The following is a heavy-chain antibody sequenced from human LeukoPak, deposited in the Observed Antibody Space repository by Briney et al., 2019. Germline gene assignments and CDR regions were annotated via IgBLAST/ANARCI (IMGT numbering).Heavy chain of an antibody. CDR3: ARVPDIVVVPAVGWFDP. J-gene: IGHJ5*02. CDR1: GYTFTSYG. CDR2: ISAYNGNT. V-gene: IGHV1-18*01. Sequence: ASVKVSFKASGYTFTSYGISWVRQAPGQGLEWMGWISAYNGNTNYAQKLQGRVTMTTDTSTSTAYMELRSLRSDDTAVYYCARVPDIVVVPAVGWFDPWGQGTLVTVSS. D-gene: IGHD2-2*01.